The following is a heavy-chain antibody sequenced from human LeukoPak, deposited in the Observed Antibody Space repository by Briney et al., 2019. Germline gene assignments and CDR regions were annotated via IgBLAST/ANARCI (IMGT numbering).Heavy chain of an antibody. CDR2: ISANNGDT. Sequence: GSVKVSCKASGYIFTSYGISWVRQAPGQGLEWMGWISANNGDTDYPQNLQGRVTMTTDTYTSTAYTELRSLRSDDTAMYYCARESHKTREDYWGQGTLVTVSS. CDR1: GYIFTSYG. D-gene: IGHD1-1*01. J-gene: IGHJ4*02. CDR3: ARESHKTREDY. V-gene: IGHV1-18*01.